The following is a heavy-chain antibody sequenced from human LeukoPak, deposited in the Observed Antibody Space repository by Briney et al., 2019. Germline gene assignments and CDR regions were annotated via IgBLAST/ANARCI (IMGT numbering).Heavy chain of an antibody. CDR2: IRAKIHDGTT. Sequence: GGSLRLSCTTSGFIFGDYNMNWVRQAPGKGLGWVGYIRAKIHDGTTDFAASVKGRFTISRDDSKSIAYLQMTSLKSEDTAVYYCSRGQKDPYGPEFDYWGQGTLVTVSS. D-gene: IGHD3-10*01. CDR1: GFIFGDYN. V-gene: IGHV3-49*04. CDR3: SRGQKDPYGPEFDY. J-gene: IGHJ4*02.